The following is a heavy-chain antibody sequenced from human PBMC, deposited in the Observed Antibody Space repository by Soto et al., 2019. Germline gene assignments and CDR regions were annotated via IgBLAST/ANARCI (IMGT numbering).Heavy chain of an antibody. J-gene: IGHJ4*02. D-gene: IGHD3-22*01. CDR3: VIPNYYDTSGYYGPQEMWGY. Sequence: GGSLRLSCATSGFTFSTYTMHWVRQAPGKGLEYVSAIRSNGGSTYYADSVKGRFTISRDNSKNTLYLQMSSLRPEDTAVYYCVIPNYYDTSGYYGPQEMWGYWGQGTLVTVSS. CDR1: GFTFSTYT. V-gene: IGHV3-64D*06. CDR2: IRSNGGST.